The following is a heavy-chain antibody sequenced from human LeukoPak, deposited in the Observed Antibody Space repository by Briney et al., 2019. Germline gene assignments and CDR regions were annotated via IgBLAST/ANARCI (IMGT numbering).Heavy chain of an antibody. CDR1: GGSISSGGYY. V-gene: IGHV4-31*03. CDR2: IYYSGST. D-gene: IGHD2-15*01. Sequence: SQTLSLTCIVSGGSISSGGYYWSWIRQHPGKGLEWIGYIYYSGSTYYNPSLKSRVTISVDTSKNQFSLKLSSVTAADTAVYYCASSPPRYCSGGSCYSDYWYFDLWGRGTLVTVSS. CDR3: ASSPPRYCSGGSCYSDYWYFDL. J-gene: IGHJ2*01.